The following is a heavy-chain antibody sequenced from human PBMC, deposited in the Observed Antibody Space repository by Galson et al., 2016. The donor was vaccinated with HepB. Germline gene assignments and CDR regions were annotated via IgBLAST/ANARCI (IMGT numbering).Heavy chain of an antibody. V-gene: IGHV3-30-3*01. Sequence: SLRLSCAASGFTFSSYAIHWVRQAPGKGLDWVAVISYEGSNKYYADSVKGRFTISRDNSKNTLYLQMNSLRAEDMAVYYCARDGDYVRNYYCMDVWGKGTTVTVSS. CDR3: ARDGDYVRNYYCMDV. J-gene: IGHJ6*03. CDR1: GFTFSSYA. D-gene: IGHD4-17*01. CDR2: ISYEGSNK.